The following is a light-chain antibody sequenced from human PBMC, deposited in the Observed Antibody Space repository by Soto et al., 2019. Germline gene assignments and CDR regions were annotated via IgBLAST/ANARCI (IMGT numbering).Light chain of an antibody. J-gene: IGKJ3*01. CDR3: QQYDNWPPFT. Sequence: DRMMTQSPATLSVSLVERATLSCRASQSVARNLAWYQHKPGQTPRLLIYDTSTRATGVPARFSGSGSGTEFTLTISTLQSEDFAVYYCQQYDNWPPFTFGPGTKVDI. CDR1: QSVARN. V-gene: IGKV3-15*01. CDR2: DTS.